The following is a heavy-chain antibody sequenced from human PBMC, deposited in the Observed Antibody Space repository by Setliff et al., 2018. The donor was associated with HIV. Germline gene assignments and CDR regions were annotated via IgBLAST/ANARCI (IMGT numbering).Heavy chain of an antibody. Sequence: PGGSLRLSCAASGFTFSNYPISWVRQAPGKRLEWVSAVSGSGTNTYYADFVNGRFSISRDNSKNTLYLQMNSLRAEDTALYYCAREGANTPYFDYWGQGTVVTVSS. CDR1: GFTFSNYP. V-gene: IGHV3-23*01. CDR3: AREGANTPYFDY. D-gene: IGHD2-15*01. CDR2: VSGSGTNT. J-gene: IGHJ4*02.